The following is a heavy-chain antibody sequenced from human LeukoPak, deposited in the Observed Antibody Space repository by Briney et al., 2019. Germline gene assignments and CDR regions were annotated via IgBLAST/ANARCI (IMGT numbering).Heavy chain of an antibody. CDR2: FDPEDGET. CDR1: GYTLTELS. V-gene: IGHV1-24*01. J-gene: IGHJ5*02. CDR3: ATLYCSSTSCKTNNWFDP. Sequence: ASVKVSCKVSGYTLTELSMHWVRQAPGKGLEWRGGFDPEDGETIYAQKFQGRVTMTEDTCTDTAYMELSSLRSEDTAVYYCATLYCSSTSCKTNNWFDPWGQGTLVTVSS. D-gene: IGHD2-2*01.